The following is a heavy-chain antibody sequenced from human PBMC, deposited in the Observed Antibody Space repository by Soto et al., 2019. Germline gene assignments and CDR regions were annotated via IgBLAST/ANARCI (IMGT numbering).Heavy chain of an antibody. CDR1: TFSSYA. J-gene: IGHJ5*02. V-gene: IGHV3-23*01. CDR2: ITGSGGST. Sequence: TFSSYAMSWVRQAPRKGLEWVSSITGSGGSTYYADSVKGRFTISRDNSKNTLYMQMNTLRADDTAVYYCAKEAGSSGWYSWFDPWGQGTLVTVSS. D-gene: IGHD6-19*01. CDR3: AKEAGSSGWYSWFDP.